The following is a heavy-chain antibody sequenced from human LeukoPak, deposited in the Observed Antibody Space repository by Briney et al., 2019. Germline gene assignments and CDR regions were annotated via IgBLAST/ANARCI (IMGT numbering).Heavy chain of an antibody. CDR1: GGSISSGDYY. J-gene: IGHJ5*02. Sequence: SETLSLTCTVSGGSISSGDYYWSWIRQPPGKGLEWIGYIYCSGSTYYNPSLKSRVTISVDTSKNQFSLKLSSVTAADTAVYYCASHLAAAGTGWFDPWGQGTLVTVSS. CDR2: IYCSGST. CDR3: ASHLAAAGTGWFDP. V-gene: IGHV4-30-4*01. D-gene: IGHD6-13*01.